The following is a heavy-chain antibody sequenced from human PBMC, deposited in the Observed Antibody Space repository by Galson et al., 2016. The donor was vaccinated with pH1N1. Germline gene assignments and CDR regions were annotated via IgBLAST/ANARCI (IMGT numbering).Heavy chain of an antibody. V-gene: IGHV4-39*07. J-gene: IGHJ6*03. D-gene: IGHD3-22*01. CDR1: GGSVTSSSYY. Sequence: SETLSLTCTVSGGSVTSSSYYWGWIRQPPGRGLEWIGSLYDRGSTYYNSALTSRVAISIDTSKNQFSLKVNSVTAADAAVYHCATMKAVSGPLYMDVWGKGTTVTVSS. CDR3: ATMKAVSGPLYMDV. CDR2: LYDRGST.